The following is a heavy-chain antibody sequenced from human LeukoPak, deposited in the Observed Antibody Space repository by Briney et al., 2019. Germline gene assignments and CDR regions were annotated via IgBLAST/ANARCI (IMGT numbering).Heavy chain of an antibody. CDR3: ARDRSWYLDY. J-gene: IGHJ4*02. Sequence: PGRSLRLSCAASGFTFSNYGMHWVRQAPGKGLEWVAAIWSDGSNEYYADSVKGRFTISRDNSKNTLYLQMNSLRAEDTAVYYCARDRSWYLDYWGQGTLVTVSS. D-gene: IGHD1-26*01. V-gene: IGHV3-33*01. CDR2: IWSDGSNE. CDR1: GFTFSNYG.